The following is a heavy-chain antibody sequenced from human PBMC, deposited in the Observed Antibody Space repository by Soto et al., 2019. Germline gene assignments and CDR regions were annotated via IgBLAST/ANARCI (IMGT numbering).Heavy chain of an antibody. D-gene: IGHD3-10*01. J-gene: IGHJ6*02. V-gene: IGHV4-30-4*01. Sequence: SETLSLTCTVSGGSISSGDYYWSWIRQPPGKGLEWIGYIYYSGSTYYNPSLKSRVTISVDTSKNQFSLKLSSVTAADTAVYYCARAGGSGSYYTPYYYYGMDVWGQGTTVTVSS. CDR3: ARAGGSGSYYTPYYYYGMDV. CDR2: IYYSGST. CDR1: GGSISSGDYY.